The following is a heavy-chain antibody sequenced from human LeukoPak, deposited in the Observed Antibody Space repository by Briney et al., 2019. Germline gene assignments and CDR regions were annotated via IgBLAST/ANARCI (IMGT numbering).Heavy chain of an antibody. J-gene: IGHJ5*02. V-gene: IGHV3-23*01. CDR1: GFTFHSSN. D-gene: IGHD2-2*01. CDR3: VKATFSHDIVVVPAALGP. CDR2: ISGSGGST. Sequence: GGSLRLSCVVSGFTFHSSNMNWVSQAPGKGLEWVSVISGSGGSTNYADSVKGRFTISRDNSKNTLYLQMNSLRAEDTAVYYCVKATFSHDIVVVPAALGPWGQGTLVTVSS.